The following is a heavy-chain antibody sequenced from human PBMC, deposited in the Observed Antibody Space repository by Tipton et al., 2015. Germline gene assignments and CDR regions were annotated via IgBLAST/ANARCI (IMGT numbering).Heavy chain of an antibody. V-gene: IGHV4-59*01. D-gene: IGHD1-1*01. CDR2: IYYSEST. Sequence: TLSLTCTVSGGSISSYYWSWIRQPPGKGLEWIGYIYYSESTNYNPSLKSRVTISVDTPKNQFSLKLTSVTAADTAVYYCARAVAGDFDYWGQGTLVTVSS. CDR3: ARAVAGDFDY. J-gene: IGHJ4*02. CDR1: GGSISSYY.